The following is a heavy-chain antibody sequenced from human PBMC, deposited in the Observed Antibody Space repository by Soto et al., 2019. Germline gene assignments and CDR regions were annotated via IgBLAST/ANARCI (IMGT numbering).Heavy chain of an antibody. CDR3: ARDGSSIVVVPAATYDAFDI. D-gene: IGHD2-2*01. J-gene: IGHJ3*02. CDR2: IWYDGSNK. CDR1: GFTFSSYG. Sequence: PGGSLRLSCAASGFTFSSYGMHWVRQAPGKGLEWVAVIWYDGSNKYYADSVKGRFTISRDNSKNTLYLQMNSLRAEDTAVYYCARDGSSIVVVPAATYDAFDIWGQGTMVTVSS. V-gene: IGHV3-33*01.